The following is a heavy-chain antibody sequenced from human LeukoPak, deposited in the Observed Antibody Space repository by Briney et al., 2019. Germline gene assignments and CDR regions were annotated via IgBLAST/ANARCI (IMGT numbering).Heavy chain of an antibody. CDR2: IHHSGST. CDR3: ARADYSSTWSHDYYYMDV. Sequence: IPSETLSLTCTVSGYSISSGYYWGWIRQPPGKGLEWIGSIHHSGSTYYNPSLKSRVTISVDTSKNQFSLKLSSVTAADTAVYYCARADYSSTWSHDYYYMDVWGKGTTVTVSS. D-gene: IGHD6-13*01. J-gene: IGHJ6*03. V-gene: IGHV4-38-2*02. CDR1: GYSISSGYY.